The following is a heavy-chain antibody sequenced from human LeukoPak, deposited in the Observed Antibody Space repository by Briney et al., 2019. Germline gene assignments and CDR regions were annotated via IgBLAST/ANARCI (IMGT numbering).Heavy chain of an antibody. CDR1: GYTFTSYA. CDR2: INSGNGNT. D-gene: IGHD1-1*01. J-gene: IGHJ4*02. CDR3: ARGLERRPPYDY. Sequence: ASVTVSCKASGYTFTSYAMHWVRQAPGQRLEWMGWINSGNGNTKYSQKFQGRVTITRDTSASTAYMELSSLRSEETAVYYCARGLERRPPYDYWGQGTLVTVSS. V-gene: IGHV1-3*01.